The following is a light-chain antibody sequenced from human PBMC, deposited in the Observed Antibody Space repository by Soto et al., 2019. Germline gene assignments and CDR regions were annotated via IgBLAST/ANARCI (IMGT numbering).Light chain of an antibody. CDR3: AAWDDNLNAYV. CDR1: TSNIGTFY. Sequence: QSVLTQPPSASSTPGQTVTISCSGSTSNIGTFYVYWHQHLPGTAPKLLIYLGDQRASGVSDRFSGSKSGTSASLAINGLRSDDEADYYCAAWDDNLNAYVFGSGTKVTVL. CDR2: LGD. J-gene: IGLJ1*01. V-gene: IGLV1-47*02.